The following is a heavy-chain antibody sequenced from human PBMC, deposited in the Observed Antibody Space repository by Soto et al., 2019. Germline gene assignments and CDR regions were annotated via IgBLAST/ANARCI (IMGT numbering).Heavy chain of an antibody. CDR3: ARDLGGSSWYTYYYGMDV. J-gene: IGHJ6*02. CDR1: GYTFSRYG. D-gene: IGHD6-13*01. Sequence: QVPVVQSAAEVKKPGASVKVSCKASGYTFSRYGFSWVRQAPGQGLEWMGWISGNNGNANYAHHLQGRVTMTTDTSKNTAYMELRSLRSDDTAVYYCARDLGGSSWYTYYYGMDVWGQGTTVTVSS. V-gene: IGHV1-18*04. CDR2: ISGNNGNA.